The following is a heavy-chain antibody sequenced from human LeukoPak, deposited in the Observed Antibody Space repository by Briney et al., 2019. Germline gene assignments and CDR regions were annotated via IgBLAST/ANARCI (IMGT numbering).Heavy chain of an antibody. CDR1: GFTFSSYA. J-gene: IGHJ6*02. CDR2: ISYDGSNK. Sequence: GGSLRLSCAASGFTFSSYAMHWVRQAPGKGLEWVAVISYDGSNKYYADSVKGRFTISRDNSKNTLYLQMNSLRAEDTAVYYCARESLPDIVVVVAAIIDYGMDVWGQGTTVTVSS. CDR3: ARESLPDIVVVVAAIIDYGMDV. D-gene: IGHD2-15*01. V-gene: IGHV3-30-3*01.